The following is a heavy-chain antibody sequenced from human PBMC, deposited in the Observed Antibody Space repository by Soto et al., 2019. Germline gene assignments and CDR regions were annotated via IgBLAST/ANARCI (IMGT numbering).Heavy chain of an antibody. CDR3: ARAFYYYDNSGLAY. D-gene: IGHD3-22*01. CDR2: INIYSGDA. CDR1: GYTFTSYG. Sequence: QVRLEQSGPEVKKTGASVKVSCKASGYTFTSYGISWVRQAPGQGLEWMGRINIYSGDANYAQSFQDRVTMTIETSTNPVYMEMSTLRSDDTAVYYCARAFYYYDNSGLAYWGQGTLVTVSS. J-gene: IGHJ4*02. V-gene: IGHV1-18*01.